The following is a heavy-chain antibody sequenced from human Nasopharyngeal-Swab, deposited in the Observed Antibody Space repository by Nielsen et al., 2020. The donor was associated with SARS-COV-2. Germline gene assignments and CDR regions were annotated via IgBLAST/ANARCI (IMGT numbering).Heavy chain of an antibody. Sequence: GASLKISCAASGFTFSSYWMSWVRQAPGKGLEWVSAISGSGGSTYYADSVKGRFTISRDNSKNTLYLQMNSLRAEDTAVYYCAKDATRMIVVVITVLAFDIWGQGTMVTVSS. CDR1: GFTFSSYW. CDR2: ISGSGGST. D-gene: IGHD3-22*01. CDR3: AKDATRMIVVVITVLAFDI. J-gene: IGHJ3*02. V-gene: IGHV3-23*01.